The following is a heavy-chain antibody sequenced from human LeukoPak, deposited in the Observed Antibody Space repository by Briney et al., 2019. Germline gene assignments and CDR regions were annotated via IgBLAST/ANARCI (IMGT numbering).Heavy chain of an antibody. V-gene: IGHV1-2*02. D-gene: IGHD1-26*01. Sequence: ASVKVSRKASGYTFTGYYMHWVRQAPGQGLEWMGWINPNSGGTNYAQKFQGRVTMTRDTSISTAYMELSRLRSDDTAIYYCARERTQYSGSYGYWGQGTLVTVSS. CDR2: INPNSGGT. CDR1: GYTFTGYY. J-gene: IGHJ4*02. CDR3: ARERTQYSGSYGY.